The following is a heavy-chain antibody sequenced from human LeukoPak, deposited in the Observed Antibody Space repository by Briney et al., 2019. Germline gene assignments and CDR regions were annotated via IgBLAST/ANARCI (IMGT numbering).Heavy chain of an antibody. V-gene: IGHV4-59*01. D-gene: IGHD6-19*01. J-gene: IGHJ5*01. Sequence: SETLSLTCTVSGGSISSYYWSWIRQPPRKRLEWIGYIYYSGSTNYNPSLKSRVTISVDTSKNQFSLKLSSVTAADTAVYYCAREMYSSGWYADSWGQGTLVTVSS. CDR2: IYYSGST. CDR3: AREMYSSGWYADS. CDR1: GGSISSYY.